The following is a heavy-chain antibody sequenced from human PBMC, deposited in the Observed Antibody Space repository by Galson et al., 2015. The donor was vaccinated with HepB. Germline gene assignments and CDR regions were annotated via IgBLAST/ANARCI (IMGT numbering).Heavy chain of an antibody. V-gene: IGHV5-51*03. Sequence: QSGAEVKKPGESLKISCKGSGYSFTSYWIGWVRQMPGKGLEWMGIIYPGDSDTRYSPSFQGQVTISADKSISTAHLQWSSLKASDTVMYYCARGGYYGSGEFGWFDPWGQGTLVTVSS. CDR3: ARGGYYGSGEFGWFDP. CDR1: GYSFTSYW. J-gene: IGHJ5*02. D-gene: IGHD3-10*01. CDR2: IYPGDSDT.